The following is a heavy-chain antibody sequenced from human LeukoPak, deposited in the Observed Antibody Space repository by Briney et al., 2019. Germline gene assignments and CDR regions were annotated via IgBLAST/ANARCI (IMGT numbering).Heavy chain of an antibody. CDR1: GGSISSYY. Sequence: SETLSLTCTVSGGSISSYYWSWLRQPPGKGLEWIGYIYYSGSTNYNPSLKSRVTISVDTSKNQFSLKLSSVTAADTAVYYCARDSDFWSGYSRGDYYYYMDVWGKGTTVTVSS. V-gene: IGHV4-59*01. CDR3: ARDSDFWSGYSRGDYYYYMDV. D-gene: IGHD3-3*01. J-gene: IGHJ6*03. CDR2: IYYSGST.